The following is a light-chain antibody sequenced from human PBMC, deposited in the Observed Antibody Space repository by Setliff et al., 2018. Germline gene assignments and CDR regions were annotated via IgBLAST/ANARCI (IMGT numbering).Light chain of an antibody. CDR1: SSDVGSYDL. CDR3: NAYASDTTYV. Sequence: QSALTQPASVSGSPGQSITISCSGTSSDVGSYDLVSWYQQHPGKAPKLIIYGVSDRPSGVSSRFSGSKSGNTAYPTISGLQTEDEAEYYCNAYASDTTYVFGSGTKVTVL. CDR2: GVS. V-gene: IGLV2-14*03. J-gene: IGLJ1*01.